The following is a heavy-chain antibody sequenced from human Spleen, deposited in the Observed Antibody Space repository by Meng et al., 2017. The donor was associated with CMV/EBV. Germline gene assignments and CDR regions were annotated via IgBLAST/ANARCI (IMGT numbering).Heavy chain of an antibody. V-gene: IGHV4-34*01. CDR2: INHSGST. Sequence: VYGGSFSGYYWSWIRQPPGEGLEWIGEINHSGSTNYNPSLKSRVTISVDTSKNQFSLKLSSVTAADTAVYYCARGRGEELHNWFDPWGQGTLVTVSS. J-gene: IGHJ5*02. CDR3: ARGRGEELHNWFDP. CDR1: GGSFSGYY. D-gene: IGHD1-26*01.